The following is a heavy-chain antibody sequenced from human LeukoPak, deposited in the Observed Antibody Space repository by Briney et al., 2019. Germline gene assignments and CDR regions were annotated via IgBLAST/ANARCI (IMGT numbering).Heavy chain of an antibody. Sequence: GGSLRLSCAASGSTFSSYAMHWVRQAPGKGLEWVAVISYDGSNKYYADSVKGRFTISRDNSKNTLYLQMNSLRAEDTAVYYCARSGQLVRANWFDPWGQGTLVTVSS. CDR3: ARSGQLVRANWFDP. J-gene: IGHJ5*02. CDR2: ISYDGSNK. D-gene: IGHD6-13*01. CDR1: GSTFSSYA. V-gene: IGHV3-30*04.